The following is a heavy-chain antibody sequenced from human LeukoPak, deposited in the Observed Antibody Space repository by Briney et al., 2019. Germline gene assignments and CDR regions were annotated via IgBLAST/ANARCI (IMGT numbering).Heavy chain of an antibody. Sequence: ASVKVPCKASGYTFTGYYMHWVRQAPGQGLEWMGRINPNSGGTNYAQKFQGRVTMTRDTSISTAYMELSRLRSDDTAVYYCARDFYQLLPYYYYGMDVWGQGTTVTVSS. D-gene: IGHD2-2*01. J-gene: IGHJ6*02. CDR1: GYTFTGYY. CDR2: INPNSGGT. CDR3: ARDFYQLLPYYYYGMDV. V-gene: IGHV1-2*06.